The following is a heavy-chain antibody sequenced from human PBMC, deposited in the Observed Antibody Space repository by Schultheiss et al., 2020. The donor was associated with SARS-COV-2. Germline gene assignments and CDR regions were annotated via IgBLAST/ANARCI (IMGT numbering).Heavy chain of an antibody. Sequence: SETLSLTCAVYGGSFSGYYWSWIRQPPGKGLEWIGSIYYSGSTNYNPSLKSRVTISVDTSKNQFSLKLSSVTAADTAVYYCARGGSSSSVNYYYYGMDVWGQGTTVTVSS. J-gene: IGHJ6*02. CDR3: ARGGSSSSVNYYYYGMDV. CDR2: IYYSGST. D-gene: IGHD6-6*01. V-gene: IGHV4-59*01. CDR1: GGSFSGYY.